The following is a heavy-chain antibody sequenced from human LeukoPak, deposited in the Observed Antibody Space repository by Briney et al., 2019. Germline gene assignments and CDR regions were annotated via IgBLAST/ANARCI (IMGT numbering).Heavy chain of an antibody. CDR3: ARDPDYYFDY. J-gene: IGHJ4*02. Sequence: GGSLRLSCAASGFTFSSYAMHWVRQAPGKGLEWVAVISYDGSNKYYADSVKGRFTISRDNSKNTLYLQMNSLRAEDTAVYYCARDPDYYFDYWGQGTLVTVSS. V-gene: IGHV3-30-3*01. CDR2: ISYDGSNK. CDR1: GFTFSSYA.